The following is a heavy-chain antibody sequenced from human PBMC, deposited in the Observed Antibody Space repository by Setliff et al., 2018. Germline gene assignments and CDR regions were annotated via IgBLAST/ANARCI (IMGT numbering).Heavy chain of an antibody. CDR3: ARVGYCDGPTCYPFDY. J-gene: IGHJ4*02. CDR1: GFTFGDHF. Sequence: GGSLRLSCAASGFTFGDHFIDWVLQPPGKGLEWVGRIKNKVNTFSTQYAASVNGRFSISRDDSKSSLYLQMNSMKSEDTAVYYCARVGYCDGPTCYPFDYWGPGTLVTVS. CDR2: IKNKVNTFST. V-gene: IGHV3-72*01. D-gene: IGHD2-2*01.